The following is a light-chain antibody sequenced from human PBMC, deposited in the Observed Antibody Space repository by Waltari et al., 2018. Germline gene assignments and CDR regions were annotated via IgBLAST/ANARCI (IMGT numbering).Light chain of an antibody. Sequence: SSELTQDPAVSVALGQRVRITCRGDSLRNYYGTWYQQKPGLAPILVISGKNIRPSGIPDRFSGSSSGNTASLTITGAQAEDEADYYCSSRDSSGFIFGGGTKLTVL. CDR3: SSRDSSGFI. CDR2: GKN. CDR1: SLRNYY. J-gene: IGLJ2*01. V-gene: IGLV3-19*01.